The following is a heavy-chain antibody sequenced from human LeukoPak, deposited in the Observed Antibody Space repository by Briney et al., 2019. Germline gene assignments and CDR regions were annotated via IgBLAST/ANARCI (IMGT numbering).Heavy chain of an antibody. D-gene: IGHD6-19*01. Sequence: SETLSLTCTVSGGSISSSSYYWGWIRQPPGKGLEWIGSIYYSGSTYYNPSLKSRVTISVDTSKNQFSLKLSSVTAADTAVYYCARQKILLQWLAPIDYWGQGTLVTVSS. CDR1: GGSISSSSYY. CDR2: IYYSGST. V-gene: IGHV4-39*01. J-gene: IGHJ4*02. CDR3: ARQKILLQWLAPIDY.